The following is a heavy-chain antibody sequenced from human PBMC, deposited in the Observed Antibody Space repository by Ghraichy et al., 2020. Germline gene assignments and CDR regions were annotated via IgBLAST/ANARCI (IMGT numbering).Heavy chain of an antibody. D-gene: IGHD3-10*01. CDR2: MSNDETRK. V-gene: IGHV3-30*19. Sequence: GESLNISCAASGFTFTNFAMHWVRQAPGKGLDWVAVMSNDETRKYYTDSVEGRFTLSRDNSRNTVYLERNNLRPEDKAIYYGARGHGPGSFLIDNWGQGTLV. J-gene: IGHJ4*02. CDR1: GFTFTNFA. CDR3: ARGHGPGSFLIDN.